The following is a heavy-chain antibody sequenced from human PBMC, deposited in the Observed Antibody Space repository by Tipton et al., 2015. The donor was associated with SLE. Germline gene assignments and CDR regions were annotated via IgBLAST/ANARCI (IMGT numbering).Heavy chain of an antibody. CDR2: IYYSGST. CDR3: ARGHSSGSWYVDY. CDR1: GGSISSYY. D-gene: IGHD6-13*01. Sequence: TLSLTCTVSGGSISSYYWSWIRQPPGKGLEWIGYIYYSGSTNYNPALKSRVTISVDTSKNQFSLKLSSVTAADTAVYYCARGHSSGSWYVDYWGQGTLVTVSS. V-gene: IGHV4-59*01. J-gene: IGHJ4*02.